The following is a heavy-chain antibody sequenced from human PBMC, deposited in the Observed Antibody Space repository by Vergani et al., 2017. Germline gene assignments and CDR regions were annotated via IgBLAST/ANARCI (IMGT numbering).Heavy chain of an antibody. D-gene: IGHD3-10*01. Sequence: VQLQESGPGLVKPSETLSLTCTVSGGSISSYYWSWIRQPPGKGLEWIGYIYYSGSTNYNPSLKSRVTISVDTSKNQFSLKLSSVTAADTAVYYCAREYGSGSYYNAGAFDIWGQGTMVTVSS. CDR1: GGSISSYY. J-gene: IGHJ3*02. CDR3: AREYGSGSYYNAGAFDI. CDR2: IYYSGST. V-gene: IGHV4-59*01.